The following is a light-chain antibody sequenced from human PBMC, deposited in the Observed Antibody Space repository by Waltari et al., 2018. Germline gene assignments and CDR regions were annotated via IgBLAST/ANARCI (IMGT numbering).Light chain of an antibody. CDR2: RAC. J-gene: IGKJ3*01. V-gene: IGKV4-1*01. CDR1: QSVLYRSNNKNF. Sequence: DIVMTQSPDSLAVSLGDRATINCKSSQSVLYRSNNKNFLAWYQPRPRQSPKLLIYRACIREYGVPDRLSGRGYGTDLNIKIRSLQAEDVAVYYCQQYYTTPPTFGPGTKVDIK. CDR3: QQYYTTPPT.